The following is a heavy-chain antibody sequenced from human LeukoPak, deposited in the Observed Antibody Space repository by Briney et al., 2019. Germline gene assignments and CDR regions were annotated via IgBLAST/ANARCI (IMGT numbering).Heavy chain of an antibody. J-gene: IGHJ4*02. D-gene: IGHD5-12*01. CDR1: GFTFSDYY. CDR3: ASDIVATSGDF. CDR2: ITSTGDDI. V-gene: IGHV3-11*01. Sequence: GGSLRLSCAASGFTFSDYYMRWIRQAPGKGLEWVAYITSTGDDIYYADSVRGRFTISRDNAKNALFLRMSSLRVEDTATYYCASDIVATSGDFWGQGTLVSVSS.